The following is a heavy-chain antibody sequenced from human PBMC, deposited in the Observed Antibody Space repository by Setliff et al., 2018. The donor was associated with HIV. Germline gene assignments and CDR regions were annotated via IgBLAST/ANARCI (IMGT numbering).Heavy chain of an antibody. Sequence: SETLSLTCAVYGGSFSAYYWSWIRQPPGKGLEWIGEINHSGSTKYNPSLKTRVTIMVDTSKNQFSLKLGSVTAADTAVYYCAREWSYGAFDTFDVWGQGTMVTVSS. D-gene: IGHD5-18*01. V-gene: IGHV4-34*01. CDR1: GGSFSAYY. J-gene: IGHJ3*01. CDR2: INHSGST. CDR3: AREWSYGAFDTFDV.